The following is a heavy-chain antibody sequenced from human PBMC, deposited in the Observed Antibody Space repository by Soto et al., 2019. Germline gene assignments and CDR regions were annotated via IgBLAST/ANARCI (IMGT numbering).Heavy chain of an antibody. CDR3: ARAGHNEATRDYYGMDV. V-gene: IGHV1-69*01. CDR1: GGTFSSYA. Sequence: QVQLVQSGAEVKKPGSSVKVSCKASGGTFSSYAISWVRQAPGQGLEWMGGIIPIFGTANYAQKFQGRVTITADESTSTAYMELISLRSEDTAVYYCARAGHNEATRDYYGMDVWGQGTTVTVSS. CDR2: IIPIFGTA. J-gene: IGHJ6*02. D-gene: IGHD1-1*01.